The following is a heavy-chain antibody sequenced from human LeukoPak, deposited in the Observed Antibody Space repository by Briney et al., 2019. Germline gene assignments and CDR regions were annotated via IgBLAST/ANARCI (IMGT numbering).Heavy chain of an antibody. CDR3: ARDRAPLHIAAAGTGNWFDP. V-gene: IGHV3-21*04. CDR1: GFTFSSYS. Sequence: GGSLRLSCAASGFTFSSYSMNWVRQAPGKGLEWVSSISSSSSYIYYADSVKGRFTISGDNAKNSLYLQMNSLRAEDTAVYYCARDRAPLHIAAAGTGNWFDPWGQGTLVTVSS. D-gene: IGHD6-13*01. CDR2: ISSSSSYI. J-gene: IGHJ5*02.